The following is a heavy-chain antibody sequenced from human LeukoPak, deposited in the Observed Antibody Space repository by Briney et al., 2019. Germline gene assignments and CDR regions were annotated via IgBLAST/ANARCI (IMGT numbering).Heavy chain of an antibody. Sequence: SQTLSLTCTVSGGSISSGSFYWSWIRQPAGKGLEWIGRIYTSGSTNYNPSLKSRVTISVDTSKNQFSLMLRSVTAADTALYYCARVSSLGYYFDYWGQGTLVTVSS. J-gene: IGHJ4*02. CDR1: GGSISSGSFY. V-gene: IGHV4-61*02. D-gene: IGHD2-2*01. CDR2: IYTSGST. CDR3: ARVSSLGYYFDY.